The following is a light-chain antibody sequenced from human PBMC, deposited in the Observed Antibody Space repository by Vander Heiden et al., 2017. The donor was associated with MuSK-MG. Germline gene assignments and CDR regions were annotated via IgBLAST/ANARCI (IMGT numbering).Light chain of an antibody. J-gene: IGKJ2*01. CDR3: QQYYTTPYT. CDR2: WAS. V-gene: IGKV4-1*01. Sequence: DIVLTPSPDSLAVSLGERATINCKSSQSIFYSSNNKNDLAWYQQKPGQPPKLVIYWASIRESGVPDRFSGSGSGTDFTLTISSLQAEDVAVYYCQQYYTTPYTFGQGTKVEIK. CDR1: QSIFYSSNNKND.